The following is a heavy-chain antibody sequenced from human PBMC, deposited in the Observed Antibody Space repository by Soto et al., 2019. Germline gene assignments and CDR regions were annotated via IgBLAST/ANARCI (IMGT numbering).Heavy chain of an antibody. CDR3: ESTSNEAPATALDS. J-gene: IGHJ4*02. V-gene: IGHV4-59*02. D-gene: IGHD1-1*01. Sequence: PSETLSLTCNVFPASVHDYDWSWIRQTPGMRLEWIGFVHSGGIGLYNPSFSIRVIISLETSKNQFSLTLTLLTAAASAVYYCESTSNEAPATALDSWGQGALVTVSS. CDR2: VHSGGIG. CDR1: PASVHDYD.